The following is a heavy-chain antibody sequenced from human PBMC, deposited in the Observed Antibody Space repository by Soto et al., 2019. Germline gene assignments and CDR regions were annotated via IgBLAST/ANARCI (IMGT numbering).Heavy chain of an antibody. Sequence: QVQLVESGGGVVQPGRSLRLSCAASGFTFSSYGMHWVRQAPGKGLEWVAVIWYDGTNKYYADSVRGRLTISRDTSQTPLYLPLNSRRAEDTAVYYCARTHDIAPYYFDYWGQASLVTVSS. CDR1: GFTFSSYG. CDR3: ARTHDIAPYYFDY. J-gene: IGHJ4*02. CDR2: IWYDGTNK. D-gene: IGHD3-9*01. V-gene: IGHV3-33*01.